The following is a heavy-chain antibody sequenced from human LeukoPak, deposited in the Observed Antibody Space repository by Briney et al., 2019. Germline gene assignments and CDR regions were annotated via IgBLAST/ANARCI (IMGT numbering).Heavy chain of an antibody. V-gene: IGHV4-59*01. J-gene: IGHJ4*02. CDR3: ARTTYYYDISGYSYYFDD. CDR1: GGSISSYY. D-gene: IGHD3-22*01. CDR2: IYYSGST. Sequence: SETLSLTCTVSGGSISSYYWSWLRQPPGKGLEWIRYIYYSGSTNYNPSLKSRVTISVDTSKNQFSLKLSSVTAADTAVYHCARTTYYYDISGYSYYFDDWGQGTLVTVSS.